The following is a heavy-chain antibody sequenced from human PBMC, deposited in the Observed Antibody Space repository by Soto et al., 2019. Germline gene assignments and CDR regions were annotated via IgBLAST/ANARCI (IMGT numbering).Heavy chain of an antibody. V-gene: IGHV3-7*01. CDR2: IKQDGSEK. CDR1: GFTFSSYW. D-gene: IGHD3-10*01. CDR3: AREYPPLLGGELLSPYYYYYYMDV. Sequence: GGSLRLSCAASGFTFSSYWMSWVRQAPGKGLEWVANIKQDGSEKYYVDSVKGRFTISRDNAKNSLYLQMNSLRAEDTAVYYCAREYPPLLGGELLSPYYYYYYMDVWGKGTTVTVSS. J-gene: IGHJ6*03.